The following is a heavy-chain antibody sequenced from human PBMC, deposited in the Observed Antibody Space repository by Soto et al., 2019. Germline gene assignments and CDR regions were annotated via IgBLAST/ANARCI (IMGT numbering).Heavy chain of an antibody. CDR3: SADHPHTAIGWPV. Sequence: SVEVSFKASGFDFGSFGIQFLRQTRGRGLEWIGWIVVASGRTNYARQFQGRVAFSRDMSSTTAYMDLNDLKSDDTAVYFCSADHPHTAIGWPVWGQGTTVTVSS. CDR1: GFDFGSFG. J-gene: IGHJ6*02. CDR2: IVVASGRT. V-gene: IGHV1-58*02.